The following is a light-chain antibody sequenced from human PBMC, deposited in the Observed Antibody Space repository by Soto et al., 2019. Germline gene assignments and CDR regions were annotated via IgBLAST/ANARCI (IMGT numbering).Light chain of an antibody. CDR1: SSNIGAGYD. CDR3: QSYDSSLNV. V-gene: IGLV1-40*01. Sequence: QSVLTQPPSVSGAPGQTVTISCTGSSSNIGAGYDVHWYQQLPGTAPKLLIYGNSNRPSGVPDRFSGSKSGTSASLAITGLQAEDEADYYCQSYDSSLNVFGTGTQLTV. CDR2: GNS. J-gene: IGLJ1*01.